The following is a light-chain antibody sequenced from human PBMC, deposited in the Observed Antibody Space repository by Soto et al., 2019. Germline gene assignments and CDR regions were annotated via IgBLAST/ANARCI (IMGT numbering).Light chain of an antibody. Sequence: DIQMTQSPSSLSASVGARVTITCRAGQSISTYLNWYQQKPGKAPNLLIYAASNLQSGVPSRFSGSGSGTHFTLTIDSLQPGDSATYFCQQSYSTPPQYTFGQGTKLEIK. CDR1: QSISTY. V-gene: IGKV1-39*01. J-gene: IGKJ2*01. CDR3: QQSYSTPPQYT. CDR2: AAS.